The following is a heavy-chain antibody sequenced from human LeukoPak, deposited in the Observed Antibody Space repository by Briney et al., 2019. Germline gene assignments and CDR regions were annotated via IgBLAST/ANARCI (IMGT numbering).Heavy chain of an antibody. CDR2: ISYDGSNK. CDR3: AREVELWLGRAGYYGMDV. V-gene: IGHV3-30*04. Sequence: GRSLRLSCAASGFTFSSYAMHWVRQAPGKGLEWVAVISYDGSNKYYADSVKGRFTISRDNSKNTLYLQMNSLRAEDTAVYYCAREVELWLGRAGYYGMDVWGQGTTVTVSS. D-gene: IGHD5-18*01. CDR1: GFTFSSYA. J-gene: IGHJ6*02.